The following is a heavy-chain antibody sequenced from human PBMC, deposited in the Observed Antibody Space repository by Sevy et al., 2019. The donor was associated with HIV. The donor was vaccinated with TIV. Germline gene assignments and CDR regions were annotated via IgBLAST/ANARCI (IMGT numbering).Heavy chain of an antibody. D-gene: IGHD3-9*01. J-gene: IGHJ6*02. V-gene: IGHV3-48*01. CDR2: ISSSSSTI. CDR1: GFTFSSYS. CDR3: ARDPNYDILTGYPSYGMDV. Sequence: WGSLRLSCAASGFTFSSYSMNWVRQAPGKGLEWVSYISSSSSTIYYADSVKGRFTISRDNAKNSLYLQMNSLRAEDTAVYYCARDPNYDILTGYPSYGMDVWGQGTTVTVSS.